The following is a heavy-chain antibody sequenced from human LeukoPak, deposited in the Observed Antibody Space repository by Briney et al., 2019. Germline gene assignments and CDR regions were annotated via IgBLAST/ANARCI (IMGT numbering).Heavy chain of an antibody. CDR1: GYTFTSYY. V-gene: IGHV1-46*01. J-gene: IGHJ3*02. CDR3: ASPLSTALPHDAFDI. D-gene: IGHD2/OR15-2a*01. Sequence: GASVKVSCKASGYTFTSYYMHWVRQAPGQGLEWMGIISPSGGSTSYAQKFQGRVTMTRDMSTSTVYMELSSLRSEDTAVYYCASPLSTALPHDAFDIWGQGTMVTVSS. CDR2: ISPSGGST.